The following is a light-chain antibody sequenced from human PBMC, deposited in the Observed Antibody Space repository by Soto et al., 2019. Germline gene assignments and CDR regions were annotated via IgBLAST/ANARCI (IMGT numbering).Light chain of an antibody. CDR1: QSVSSY. CDR3: QQRSNWLTWT. V-gene: IGKV3-11*01. CDR2: DAS. Sequence: EIVMTQSPATLSLSPGERATLSCRASQSVSSYLAWYQPKPGQAPRLLIYDASNRATGIPARFSGSGSGTDFTLTISSLETEDFAVYYCQQRSNWLTWTFGQGTKVDIK. J-gene: IGKJ1*01.